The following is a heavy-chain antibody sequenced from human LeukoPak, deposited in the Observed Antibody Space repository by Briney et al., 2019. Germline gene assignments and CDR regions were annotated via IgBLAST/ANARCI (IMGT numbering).Heavy chain of an antibody. CDR1: GGSFSGYY. CDR3: ARPRIAAAGRSRGPGPPKDQYYMDV. D-gene: IGHD6-13*01. V-gene: IGHV4-34*12. Sequence: SETLSLTCAVYGGSFSGYYWSWIRQPPGKGLEWIGEIIHSGSTNYNPSLKSRVTISVDTSKNQFSLKLSSVTAADTAVYYCARPRIAAAGRSRGPGPPKDQYYMDVWGKGTTVTVSS. J-gene: IGHJ6*03. CDR2: IIHSGST.